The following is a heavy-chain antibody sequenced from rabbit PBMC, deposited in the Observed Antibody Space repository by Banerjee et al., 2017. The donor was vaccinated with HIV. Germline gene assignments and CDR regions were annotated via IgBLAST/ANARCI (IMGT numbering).Heavy chain of an antibody. CDR1: GFSFSRGYD. Sequence: QEQLEESGGGLVKPEGSLTLTCTASGFSFSRGYDMCWVRQAPGKGPEWIACIYVGSSGSTYYASWAKGRFTISKTSSTTVTLQMTSLTAADTATYFCARGFGTSGTYYMSKFNLWGPGTLVTVS. V-gene: IGHV1S45*01. D-gene: IGHD8-1*01. J-gene: IGHJ4*01. CDR2: IYVGSSGST. CDR3: ARGFGTSGTYYMSKFNL.